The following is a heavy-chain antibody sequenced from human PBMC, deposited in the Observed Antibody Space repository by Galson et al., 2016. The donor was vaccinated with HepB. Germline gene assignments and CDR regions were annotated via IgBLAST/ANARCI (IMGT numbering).Heavy chain of an antibody. Sequence: LRLSCAASGFTFSTYWMSWVRQTPGKGLEWVANIKPDGSEKYYVDSVKGRFTISRDNAKNSLYVQMNSLRAEDTAVYYCVQYYYDSSGYVEYFQTWGQGSRVTVSS. D-gene: IGHD3-22*01. J-gene: IGHJ1*01. V-gene: IGHV3-7*03. CDR2: IKPDGSEK. CDR3: VQYYYDSSGYVEYFQT. CDR1: GFTFSTYW.